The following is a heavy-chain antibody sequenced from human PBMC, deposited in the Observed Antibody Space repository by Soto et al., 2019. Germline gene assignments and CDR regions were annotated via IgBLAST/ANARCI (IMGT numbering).Heavy chain of an antibody. D-gene: IGHD4-17*01. CDR3: ARRTDYGDYSDACDV. J-gene: IGHJ3*01. V-gene: IGHV4-39*01. CDR2: IFYSGTT. Sequence: QLQLQESGPGLVKPSETLSLTCTASGDTISSSDYYWGWIRQPPGRGLEWIGNIFYSGTTYYNPSLKSRVTISVDTSRNQFSLKLSSVTAADTAVYYCARRTDYGDYSDACDVWGHGSMVTVSS. CDR1: GDTISSSDYY.